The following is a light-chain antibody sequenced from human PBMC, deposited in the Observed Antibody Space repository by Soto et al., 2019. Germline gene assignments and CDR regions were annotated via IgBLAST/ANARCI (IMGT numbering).Light chain of an antibody. CDR2: AAS. CDR1: QSIRSS. Sequence: DIQMTQSPSSLSASVGDRVTITCRTSQSIRSSLNWYQQKPGKAPNLLIYAASRLQSGVPSRFSGSGSGTDFTLTISSLQPADFATYYCQQSYSTPFTFGPGTRWIS. J-gene: IGKJ3*01. V-gene: IGKV1-39*01. CDR3: QQSYSTPFT.